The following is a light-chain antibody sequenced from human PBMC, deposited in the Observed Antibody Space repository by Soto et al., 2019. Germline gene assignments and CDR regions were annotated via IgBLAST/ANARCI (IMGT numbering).Light chain of an antibody. Sequence: EILMTQSPSSLSASVGDRVTITCRASQSVITYLSWYQQKPGKAPNLLIYAASNLRSGVPSRFSGSGSGTEFTLTISNLQPEDFATYYCQQSYTTLSFGGGTKVEI. J-gene: IGKJ4*01. V-gene: IGKV1-39*01. CDR3: QQSYTTLS. CDR2: AAS. CDR1: QSVITY.